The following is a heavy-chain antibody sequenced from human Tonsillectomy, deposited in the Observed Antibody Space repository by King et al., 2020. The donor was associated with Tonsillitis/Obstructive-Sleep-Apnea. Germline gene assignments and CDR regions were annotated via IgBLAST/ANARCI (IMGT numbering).Heavy chain of an antibody. V-gene: IGHV3-66*01. CDR3: ARDPVVVPAAEDLDAFDI. J-gene: IGHJ3*02. Sequence: VQLVESGGGLVQPGGSLRLSCAASGFTVSSNYMSWVRQAPGKGLECVSVIYSGGSTYYADSVKGRFTISRDNSKNTLYLQMNSLRAEDTAVYYCARDPVVVPAAEDLDAFDIWGQGTMVTVSS. CDR2: IYSGGST. D-gene: IGHD2-2*01. CDR1: GFTVSSNY.